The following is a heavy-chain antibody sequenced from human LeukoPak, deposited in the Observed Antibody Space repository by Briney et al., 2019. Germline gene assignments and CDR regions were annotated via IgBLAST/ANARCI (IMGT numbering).Heavy chain of an antibody. V-gene: IGHV4-59*08. J-gene: IGHJ5*02. CDR1: GGSFSGYY. CDR3: ARRFGDTAMVGNWFDP. D-gene: IGHD5-18*01. CDR2: IYYSGST. Sequence: KTSETLSLTCAVYGGSFSGYYWSWIRQPPGKGLEWIGYIYYSGSTNYNPSLKSRVTISVDTSKNQFSLKLSSVTAADTAVYYCARRFGDTAMVGNWFDPWGQGTLVTVSS.